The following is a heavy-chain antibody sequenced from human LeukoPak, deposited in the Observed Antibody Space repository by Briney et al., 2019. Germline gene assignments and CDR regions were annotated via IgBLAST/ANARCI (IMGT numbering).Heavy chain of an antibody. CDR2: IGTDGSYI. Sequence: GGSLRLSCAASGFTFSSHNMNWVRQAPMKGLEWVSSIGTDGSYIYYADSVQGRFTISRDNAKNSLYLQMNSLRAEDTAVYYCARAVAGTPIDYWGQGTLVTVSS. J-gene: IGHJ4*02. D-gene: IGHD6-19*01. V-gene: IGHV3-21*01. CDR1: GFTFSSHN. CDR3: ARAVAGTPIDY.